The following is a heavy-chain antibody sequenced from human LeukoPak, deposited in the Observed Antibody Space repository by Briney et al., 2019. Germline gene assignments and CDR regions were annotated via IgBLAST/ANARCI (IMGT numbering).Heavy chain of an antibody. CDR2: ISGSGGST. CDR1: GFTFSSYW. Sequence: GGSLRLSCAASGFTFSSYWMSWVRQAPGKGLEWVSAISGSGGSTYYADSVKGRFTISRDNSKNTLYLQMNSLRAEDTAVYYCAKVEDDLGAFDIWGQGTMVTVSS. V-gene: IGHV3-23*01. J-gene: IGHJ3*02. D-gene: IGHD3-3*01. CDR3: AKVEDDLGAFDI.